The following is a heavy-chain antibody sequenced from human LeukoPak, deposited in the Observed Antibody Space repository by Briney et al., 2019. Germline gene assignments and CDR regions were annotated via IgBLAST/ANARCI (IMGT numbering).Heavy chain of an antibody. CDR1: GFTFSSYW. CDR3: ARDWHHSFDI. CDR2: ISPDGSST. Sequence: GGSLRLSCATSGFTFSSYWMHWVRQAPGKGLVWVSRISPDGSSTSYADSVKGRFTLSRDNSKNTLFLQMNSLRAEDTAVYYCARDWHHSFDIWGQGTMVTVSS. J-gene: IGHJ3*02. V-gene: IGHV3-74*01.